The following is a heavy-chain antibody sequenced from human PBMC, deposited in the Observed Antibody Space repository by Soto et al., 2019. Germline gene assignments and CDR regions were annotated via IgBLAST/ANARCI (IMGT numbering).Heavy chain of an antibody. CDR1: GGSISSYY. Sequence: TSETLSLTCTVSGGSISSYYWSWIRQPPGKGLEWIGYIYYSGSTNYNPSLKSRVTISVDTSKNQFSLKLSSVTAADTAVYYCARVSYYGSGILWFDPWGQGTLVTVSS. D-gene: IGHD3-10*01. J-gene: IGHJ5*02. CDR2: IYYSGST. CDR3: ARVSYYGSGILWFDP. V-gene: IGHV4-59*01.